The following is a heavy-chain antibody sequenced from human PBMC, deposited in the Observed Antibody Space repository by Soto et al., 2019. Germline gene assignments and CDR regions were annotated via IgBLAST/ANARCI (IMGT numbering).Heavy chain of an antibody. CDR2: IWYDGSNK. CDR1: GFTFSSYG. CDR3: VRGKENRVTIFGVVMPCYMDV. Sequence: GGSLRLSCAASGFTFSSYGMHWVRQAPGKGLEWVAVIWYDGSNKYYADSVKGRFTISRDNSKNTLYLQMNSLRAEDTAVYYCVRGKENRVTIFGVVMPCYMDVWGKGTTVTVSS. J-gene: IGHJ6*03. D-gene: IGHD3-3*01. V-gene: IGHV3-33*01.